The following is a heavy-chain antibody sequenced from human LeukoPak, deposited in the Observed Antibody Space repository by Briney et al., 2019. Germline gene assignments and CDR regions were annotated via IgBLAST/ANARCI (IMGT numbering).Heavy chain of an antibody. CDR1: GFTVSSNY. CDR2: IYSGGST. Sequence: GGSLRLSCAASGFTVSSNYMSWVRQAPGKGLEWVSIIYSGGSTYYYADSVKGRFTISRDNSKNTLFLQMNSLRAEDTAVYYCARDLGSIATAGTETFDVWGQGTMVTVSS. J-gene: IGHJ3*01. D-gene: IGHD6-13*01. CDR3: ARDLGSIATAGTETFDV. V-gene: IGHV3-66*01.